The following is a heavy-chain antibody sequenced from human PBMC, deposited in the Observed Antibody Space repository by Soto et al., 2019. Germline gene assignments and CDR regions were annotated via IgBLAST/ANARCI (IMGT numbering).Heavy chain of an antibody. D-gene: IGHD3-22*01. CDR2: IYYTGTT. CDR1: GGSVTNINYF. J-gene: IGHJ3*01. CDR3: ARHEYVSSSYDLLDV. Sequence: PSETLSLTCSVSGGSVTNINYFWAWIRQSPGKGLEWIANIYYTGTTFYNPSLRSRVSMTIDASKNRFSLNLSYVTASDTALYYCARHEYVSSSYDLLDVWGRGTMVTVSS. V-gene: IGHV4-39*01.